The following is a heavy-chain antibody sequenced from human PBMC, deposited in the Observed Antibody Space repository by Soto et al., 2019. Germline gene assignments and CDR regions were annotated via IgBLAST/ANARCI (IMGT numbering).Heavy chain of an antibody. CDR3: ARDSLNSGYDHKSSSGWPDPFDY. D-gene: IGHD5-12*01. CDR1: GGTFSSYA. J-gene: IGHJ4*02. Sequence: SVKVSCKASGGTFSSYAISWVRQAPGQGLEWMGGIIPIFGTANYAQKFQGRVTITADKSTSTAYMELSSLRSEDTAVYYRARDSLNSGYDHKSSSGWPDPFDYWGQGTLVTVSS. CDR2: IIPIFGTA. V-gene: IGHV1-69*06.